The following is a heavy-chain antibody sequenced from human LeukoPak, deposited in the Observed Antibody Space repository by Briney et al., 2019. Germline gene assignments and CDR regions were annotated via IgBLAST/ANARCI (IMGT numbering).Heavy chain of an antibody. Sequence: GGSLRLSCAASGFTFSSYAMHWVRQAPGKGLEWVAVISYDGSNKYYADSVKGRSTISRDNSKNTLYLQMNSLRAEDTAVYYCARDSSRGYFFGNLAPAAPLDYWGQGTLVTVSS. CDR3: ARDSSRGYFFGNLAPAAPLDY. CDR2: ISYDGSNK. J-gene: IGHJ4*02. V-gene: IGHV3-30*01. CDR1: GFTFSSYA. D-gene: IGHD2-2*01.